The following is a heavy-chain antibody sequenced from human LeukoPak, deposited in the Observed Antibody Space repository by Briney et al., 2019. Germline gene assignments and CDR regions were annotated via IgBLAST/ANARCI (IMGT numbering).Heavy chain of an antibody. V-gene: IGHV4-39*01. CDR2: IYNSGTT. CDR3: ARHGALYDTSGYFQFDS. J-gene: IGHJ4*02. CDR1: GGSISSSSYS. D-gene: IGHD3-22*01. Sequence: SETLSLTCTVSGGSISSSSYSWGWIRQPPGKGLEWIGSIYNSGTTYYSPSLKSRVTISVDTSKNQFSLKLSSVTAADTAVYYCARHGALYDTSGYFQFDSWGQGTLVTVSS.